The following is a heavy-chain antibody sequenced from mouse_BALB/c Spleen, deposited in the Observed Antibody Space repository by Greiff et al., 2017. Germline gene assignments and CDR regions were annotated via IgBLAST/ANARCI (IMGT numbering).Heavy chain of an antibody. Sequence: EVHLVESGGGLVKPGGSLKLSCAASGFTFSSYTMPWVRQTPEKRLEWVATISSGGSYTYYPDSVKGRITISRDNAKNTLYLQMSSLTSEDTAMYYCTSNAGYYYAMDYWGQGTSVTVSS. CDR2: ISSGGSYT. J-gene: IGHJ4*01. V-gene: IGHV5-6-4*01. CDR3: TSNAGYYYAMDY. CDR1: GFTFSSYT.